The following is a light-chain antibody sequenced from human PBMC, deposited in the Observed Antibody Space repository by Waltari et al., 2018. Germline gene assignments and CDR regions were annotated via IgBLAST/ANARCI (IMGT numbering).Light chain of an antibody. V-gene: IGLV3-21*02. CDR2: DDS. CDR1: NIGSKS. Sequence: SYVLTQPPSVSVAPGQTASITCGGDNIGSKSVHWYQQKAGQAPVLVVHDDSDRPPGIPGRLSGSNSGNTATLTISRVEAGDEADFYCQVWDSGSGHPHVVFGGGTRLTVL. CDR3: QVWDSGSGHPHVV. J-gene: IGLJ2*01.